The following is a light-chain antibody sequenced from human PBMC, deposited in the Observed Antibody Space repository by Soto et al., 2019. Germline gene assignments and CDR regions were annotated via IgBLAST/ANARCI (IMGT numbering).Light chain of an antibody. CDR3: QQYTNWPPWT. V-gene: IGKV3-15*01. CDR1: QSISSN. CDR2: DTS. J-gene: IGKJ1*01. Sequence: EIVMTQSPATLSVSPGERATLSCRASQSISSNLAWYQQKPGQAPRLLIYDTSTRATGIPARFSGSGSGTEFNLTISSLQSEDFAVYYCQQYTNWPPWTFGQGTKVEIK.